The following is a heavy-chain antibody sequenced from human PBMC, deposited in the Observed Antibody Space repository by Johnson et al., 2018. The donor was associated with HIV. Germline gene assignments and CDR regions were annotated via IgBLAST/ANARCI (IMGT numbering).Heavy chain of an antibody. CDR3: AARGSGIYYVLLGAFDI. D-gene: IGHD1-26*01. CDR2: ISYDGSNK. J-gene: IGHJ3*02. CDR1: GFTFSSYG. V-gene: IGHV3-30*03. Sequence: QVQLMESGGGVVQPGRSLRLSCAASGFTFSSYGMHWVRQAPGKGLEWVAVISYDGSNKYYADSVKGRFTISRDNSKNTLYLQMNSLRNEDTAVYHCAARGSGIYYVLLGAFDIWGQGTMVTVSS.